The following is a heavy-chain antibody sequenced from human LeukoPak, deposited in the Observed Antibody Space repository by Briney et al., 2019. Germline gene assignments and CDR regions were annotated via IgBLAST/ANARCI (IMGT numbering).Heavy chain of an antibody. J-gene: IGHJ4*02. CDR3: ARPSIDFWSGYYTPFDY. CDR2: IIPIFGTA. CDR1: GGTFSSYA. V-gene: IGHV1-69*13. Sequence: EASVKVSCKASGGTFSSYAISWVRQAPGQGLEWMGGIIPIFGTANYAQKFQGRVTITAGESTSTAYMELSSLRSEDTAVYYCARPSIDFWSGYYTPFDYWGQGTLVTVSS. D-gene: IGHD3-3*01.